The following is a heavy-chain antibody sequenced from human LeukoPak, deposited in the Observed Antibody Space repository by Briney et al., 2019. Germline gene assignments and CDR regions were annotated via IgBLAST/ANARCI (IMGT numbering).Heavy chain of an antibody. CDR2: IYYSGST. CDR3: ARSRLSYGPDY. J-gene: IGHJ4*02. D-gene: IGHD5-18*01. CDR1: GGSISIYY. Sequence: SETLSLTCTVSGGSISIYYWSWIRQPPGKGLEWIGYIYYSGSTNYNPSLKSRVTISVDTSKNQFSLQLNSVTPEDTAVYYCARSRLSYGPDYWGQGTLVTVSS. V-gene: IGHV4-59*12.